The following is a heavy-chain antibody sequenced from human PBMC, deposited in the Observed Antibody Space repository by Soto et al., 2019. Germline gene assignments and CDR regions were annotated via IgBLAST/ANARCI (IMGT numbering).Heavy chain of an antibody. CDR1: GFTFSSYG. Sequence: PGGSLRLSCAASGFTFSSYGMHWVRQAPGKGLEWVAVMSYDGNNKYYADSVKGRFTVSRDNSRNTQFLQMNSLRVEDTAVYYCARDWSMTTPQEPHDYWGQGTLVTVSS. CDR2: MSYDGNNK. J-gene: IGHJ4*02. CDR3: ARDWSMTTPQEPHDY. D-gene: IGHD4-4*01. V-gene: IGHV3-30*03.